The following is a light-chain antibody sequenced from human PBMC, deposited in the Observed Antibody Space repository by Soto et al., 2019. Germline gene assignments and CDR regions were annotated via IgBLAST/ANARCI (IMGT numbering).Light chain of an antibody. J-gene: IGKJ3*01. V-gene: IGKV3-11*01. CDR2: DAS. CDR1: QSVSSY. Sequence: EILLTQSPATLSLCPGERATLSCRASQSVSSYLAWYQQKPGQAPRLLIYDASNRATGIPARFSGSGSGTDFTLTISSLEPEDFAVYYCQQRSNWLFTFGPGTKVDIK. CDR3: QQRSNWLFT.